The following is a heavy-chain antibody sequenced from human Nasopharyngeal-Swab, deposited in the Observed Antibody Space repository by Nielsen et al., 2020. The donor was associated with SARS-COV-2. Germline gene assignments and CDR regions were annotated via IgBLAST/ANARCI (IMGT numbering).Heavy chain of an antibody. V-gene: IGHV3-23*01. CDR3: ATHGSGRIGGMDV. CDR1: GFTFSSYA. Sequence: GESLTISCAASGFTFSSYAMSWVRQAPGKGLEWVSAISGSGGSTYYADSVKGRFTISRDNSKNTLYLQMNSLRAEDTAVYYCATHGSGRIGGMDVWGQGTTVTVSS. J-gene: IGHJ6*02. D-gene: IGHD3-10*01. CDR2: ISGSGGST.